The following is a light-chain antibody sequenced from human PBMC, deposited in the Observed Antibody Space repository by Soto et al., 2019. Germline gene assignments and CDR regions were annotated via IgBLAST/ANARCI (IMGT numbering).Light chain of an antibody. J-gene: IGKJ1*01. CDR3: QQYYSYPPCT. CDR2: AAS. V-gene: IGKV1-8*01. Sequence: AIRMTQSPSSFSASTGDRVTITCRASQGISSYLAWYQQKPGKAPKLLIYAASTLQSGVPSRFSGSGSGTDFTLTISCLQAEDFANYYCQQYYSYPPCTFGQGTKLESK. CDR1: QGISSY.